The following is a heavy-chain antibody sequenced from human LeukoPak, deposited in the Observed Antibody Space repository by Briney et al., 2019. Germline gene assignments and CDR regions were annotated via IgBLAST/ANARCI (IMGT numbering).Heavy chain of an antibody. D-gene: IGHD3-3*01. J-gene: IGHJ5*02. Sequence: GGSLRLSCAASGFTFSSYSMNWVRQAPGKGLEWVSSISSSSSYIYYADSVKGRFTISRDNAKNSLYLQMNSLRAEDTAVYYCARERRITIFGVDPEWFDPWGQGTLVTVS. V-gene: IGHV3-21*01. CDR3: ARERRITIFGVDPEWFDP. CDR2: ISSSSSYI. CDR1: GFTFSSYS.